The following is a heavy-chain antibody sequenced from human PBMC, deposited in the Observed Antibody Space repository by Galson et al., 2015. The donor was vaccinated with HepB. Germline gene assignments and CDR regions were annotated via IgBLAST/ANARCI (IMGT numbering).Heavy chain of an antibody. V-gene: IGHV3-66*02. CDR3: ARGVGMDYGLDV. Sequence: SLRLSCAASGLSVSDNYMSWVRQAPGKGLDWVSVVYSGGNTYYADSVRGRFTISRDNSKNTLYLEMNSLRAGDTAVYYCARGVGMDYGLDVWGPGTTVIVSS. J-gene: IGHJ6*02. CDR2: VYSGGNT. D-gene: IGHD2-21*01. CDR1: GLSVSDNY.